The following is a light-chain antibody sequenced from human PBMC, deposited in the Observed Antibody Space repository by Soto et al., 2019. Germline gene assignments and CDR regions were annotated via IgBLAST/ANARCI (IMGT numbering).Light chain of an antibody. CDR1: QGVSST. CDR3: QQYNTWPRT. J-gene: IGKJ1*01. CDR2: DAS. Sequence: EIVMTQSPSTLSVSPGERATLSCRASQGVSSTLAWYQQKAGQAPRLLIYDASTRATGIPARFSGSGSGTEFTLTISSLQFEDFAVYYCQQYNTWPRTFGQGTRVDI. V-gene: IGKV3-15*01.